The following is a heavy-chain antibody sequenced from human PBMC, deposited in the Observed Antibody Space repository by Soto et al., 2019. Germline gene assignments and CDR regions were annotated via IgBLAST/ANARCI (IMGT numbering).Heavy chain of an antibody. J-gene: IGHJ5*02. D-gene: IGHD3-3*01. CDR3: ARGHYDFWCGYYKVDWFDP. CDR2: INHSGST. V-gene: IGHV4-34*01. Sequence: SETLSLTCAVYGGSFSGYYWSWIHQPPGKGLEWIGEINHSGSTNYNPSLKSRVTISVDTSKNQSSLKLSSVTAADTAVYYCARGHYDFWCGYYKVDWFDPWGQGTLVTVSS. CDR1: GGSFSGYY.